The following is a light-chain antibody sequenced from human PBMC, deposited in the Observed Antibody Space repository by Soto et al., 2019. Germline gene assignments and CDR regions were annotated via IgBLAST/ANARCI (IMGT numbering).Light chain of an antibody. CDR1: SSDVGGYNY. J-gene: IGLJ3*02. CDR2: EVS. V-gene: IGLV2-14*01. CDR3: NSYTSSSTWV. Sequence: QSALTQPASVSGSPGQSITISCTGTSSDVGGYNYVSWYQHHPGKAPKLLIYEVSNRPSGVSNRFSGSKSGTTASLTISGLRAEDEADYYCNSYTSSSTWVFGGGTKVTVL.